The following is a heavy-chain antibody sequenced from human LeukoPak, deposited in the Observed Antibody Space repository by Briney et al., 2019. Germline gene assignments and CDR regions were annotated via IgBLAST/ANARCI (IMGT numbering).Heavy chain of an antibody. J-gene: IGHJ6*02. CDR1: GGSISSGRFY. CDR2: IYYNGIT. Sequence: SETLSLTCTVSGGSISSGRFYWSWIRQPPEKGLEYIGYIYYNGITFYNPSLRSRITISIDTSKNQFSLKLNSVTAADTAVYYCARDRSTVDYYGLDVWGQGTTVIVSS. CDR3: ARDRSTVDYYGLDV. D-gene: IGHD4-23*01. V-gene: IGHV4-30-4*01.